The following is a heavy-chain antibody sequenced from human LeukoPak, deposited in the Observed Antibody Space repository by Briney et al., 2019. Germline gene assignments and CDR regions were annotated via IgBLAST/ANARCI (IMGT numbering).Heavy chain of an antibody. CDR1: GFIFSSYA. CDR3: AKNSETQPHSNFHL. Sequence: PGGSLRLSCAASGFIFSSYAMSWVRQAPGKGLEWLSAISGSGGSTYYADSVKGRFTISRDNSKNTLYLQMNSLRAEDTAVYYCAKNSETQPHSNFHLWGQGTLVTVSS. V-gene: IGHV3-23*01. J-gene: IGHJ4*02. D-gene: IGHD6-13*01. CDR2: ISGSGGST.